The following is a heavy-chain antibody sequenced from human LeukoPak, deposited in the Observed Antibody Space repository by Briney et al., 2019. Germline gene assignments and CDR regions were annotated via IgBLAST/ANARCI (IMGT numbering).Heavy chain of an antibody. CDR2: IYTSGST. CDR1: GGSISSYY. V-gene: IGHV4-4*09. J-gene: IGHJ4*02. CDR3: ARRRIAAAGYYFDY. Sequence: PSETLSLTCTVSGGSISSYYWSWIRQPPGKGLEWIGYIYTSGSTNYNPSLKSRVTISVDTSKNQFSLKLSSVTAADTAVYYCARRRIAAAGYYFDYWGQGTLVTVSS. D-gene: IGHD6-13*01.